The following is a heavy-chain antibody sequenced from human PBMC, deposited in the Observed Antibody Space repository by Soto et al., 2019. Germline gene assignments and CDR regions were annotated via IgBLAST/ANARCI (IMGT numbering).Heavy chain of an antibody. Sequence: GGSLRLSCAASGFTFTSYAMSWVRQAPGKGLVWVSSVSGNGAATYYAESVKGRFTISRDNSKNTLYLQVNSLRAEDTAVYHCAKGGLGVYSTSAPFDYWGQGALVTVSS. J-gene: IGHJ4*02. V-gene: IGHV3-23*01. CDR3: AKGGLGVYSTSAPFDY. D-gene: IGHD6-6*01. CDR2: VSGNGAAT. CDR1: GFTFTSYA.